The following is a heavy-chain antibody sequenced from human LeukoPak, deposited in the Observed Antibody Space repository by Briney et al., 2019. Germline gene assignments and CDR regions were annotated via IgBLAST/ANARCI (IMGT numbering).Heavy chain of an antibody. D-gene: IGHD2/OR15-2a*01. Sequence: SEPLSLTCTISGISITTFYWAWIRQPPGKGLEWIGYIHHSDLTDYIPSLKNRVTISVDTSKNQFSLRLHSVTSADTAVYFCARYDLSTLDDWGPGTLVTVSS. J-gene: IGHJ4*02. CDR3: ARYDLSTLDD. CDR1: GISITTFY. CDR2: IHHSDLT. V-gene: IGHV4-59*01.